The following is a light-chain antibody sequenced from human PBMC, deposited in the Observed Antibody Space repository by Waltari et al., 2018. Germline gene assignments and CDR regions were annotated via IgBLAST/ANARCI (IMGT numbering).Light chain of an antibody. CDR2: DVS. V-gene: IGLV2-14*01. CDR1: SSDIGNYNY. J-gene: IGLJ2*01. CDR3: SSYTGTTVV. Sequence: QSALTQPASVSGSPGQSITVSCTGTSSDIGNYNYVSWYQQHPGKVPQLMIYDVSQRPAGVPNRFSGSKSGNTVSLTISGLQAEDEGDYYRSSYTGTTVVFGGGTKLTVL.